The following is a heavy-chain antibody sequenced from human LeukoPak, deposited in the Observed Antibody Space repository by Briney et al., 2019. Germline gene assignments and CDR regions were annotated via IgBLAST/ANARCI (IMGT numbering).Heavy chain of an antibody. CDR1: GFTFSSYN. V-gene: IGHV3-21*04. D-gene: IGHD2-15*01. CDR3: ARTPKYCSGGSCYRFDY. CDR2: ISSSSSYI. Sequence: PGGSLRLSCAASGFTFSSYNMNWVRQAPGKGLEWVSSISSSSSYIYYADSVKGRFTISRDNAKNSLYLQMNSLRAEDTAVYYCARTPKYCSGGSCYRFDYWGQGTLVTVSS. J-gene: IGHJ4*02.